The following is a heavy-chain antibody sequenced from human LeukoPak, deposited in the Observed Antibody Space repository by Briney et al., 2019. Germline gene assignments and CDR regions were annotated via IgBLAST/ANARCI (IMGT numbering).Heavy chain of an antibody. CDR2: ISSSSSYI. J-gene: IGHJ4*02. D-gene: IGHD3-3*01. CDR1: GFTFSSYS. Sequence: GGSLRLSCAASGFTFSSYSMNWVRQAPGKGLEWVSSISSSSSYIYYADSVKGRFTISRDNAKNSLYLQMNSLRAEDTAVYYCARVGSYYDFWSGYPADLDYWGQGTLVTVPS. V-gene: IGHV3-21*01. CDR3: ARVGSYYDFWSGYPADLDY.